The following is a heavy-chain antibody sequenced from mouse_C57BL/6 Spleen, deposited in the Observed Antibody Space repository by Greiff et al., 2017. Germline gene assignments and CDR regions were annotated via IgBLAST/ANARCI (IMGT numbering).Heavy chain of an antibody. CDR1: GFTFSDYG. V-gene: IGHV5-17*03. CDR2: ISSGGDYI. Sequence: EVQVVASGGGLVKPGGSLKLSCAASGFTFSDYGMHWVRTAPEKGLEWVAYISSGGDYIYYADTVQGRFTISRDNARNTLYLQMSSLKSEDTAMYYCTRESTTQLGFAYWGQGTLVTVSA. CDR3: TRESTTQLGFAY. J-gene: IGHJ3*01. D-gene: IGHD4-1*02.